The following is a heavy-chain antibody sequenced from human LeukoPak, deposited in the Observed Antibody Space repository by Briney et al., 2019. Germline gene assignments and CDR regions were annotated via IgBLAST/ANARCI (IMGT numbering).Heavy chain of an antibody. CDR2: ISYDGSNK. Sequence: GGSLRLSCAASGFTFSSYAMHWVRQAPGKGLEWVAVISYDGSNKYYADSVKGRFTISRDNSKNTLYLQMNSLRAEDTAVYYCARDHARGYSYGYYFDYWGQGTLVTVSS. CDR1: GFTFSSYA. CDR3: ARDHARGYSYGYYFDY. J-gene: IGHJ4*02. D-gene: IGHD5-18*01. V-gene: IGHV3-30*04.